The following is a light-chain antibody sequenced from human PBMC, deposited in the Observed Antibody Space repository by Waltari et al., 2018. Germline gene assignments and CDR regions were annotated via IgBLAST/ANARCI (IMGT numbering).Light chain of an antibody. Sequence: QCALTQPASVSGSPGLSLTIFCSGTSSAVGSYNLVSWYQQHPGKAPKLMIYEASKRPSGVSNRCSGSKSGNTASLTISGLQAEDEADYYCSSYAGNCNLVVFGGGTKLTVL. CDR2: EAS. CDR1: SSAVGSYNL. J-gene: IGLJ2*01. CDR3: SSYAGNCNLVV. V-gene: IGLV2-23*01.